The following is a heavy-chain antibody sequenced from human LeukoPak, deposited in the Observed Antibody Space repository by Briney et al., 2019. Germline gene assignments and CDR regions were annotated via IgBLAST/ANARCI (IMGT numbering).Heavy chain of an antibody. CDR2: MNPNNGET. Sequence: EASVKVSCKASGYTFTSYEINWVRQSTGQGLGWMGWMNPNNGETGYAHKFQGRVIMTRDTSISTAYMQLSSLTSDDTAVYYCAKEGLYGDLYWGQGTLVTVSS. D-gene: IGHD4-17*01. J-gene: IGHJ4*01. CDR3: AKEGLYGDLY. V-gene: IGHV1-8*01. CDR1: GYTFTSYE.